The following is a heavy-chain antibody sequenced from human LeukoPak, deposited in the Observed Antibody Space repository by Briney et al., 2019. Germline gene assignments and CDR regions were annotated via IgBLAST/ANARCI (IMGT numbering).Heavy chain of an antibody. Sequence: SETLSLTCTVSGGSISSYYWSWIRQPAGKGLEWMGRIYTSGSTNYNPSLKSRVTMSVDTSKNQFSLKLSSVTAADTAVYYCAREPYSSGSYYYYYGMDVWGQGTTVTVSS. V-gene: IGHV4-4*07. CDR2: IYTSGST. J-gene: IGHJ6*02. CDR1: GGSISSYY. CDR3: AREPYSSGSYYYYYGMDV. D-gene: IGHD6-19*01.